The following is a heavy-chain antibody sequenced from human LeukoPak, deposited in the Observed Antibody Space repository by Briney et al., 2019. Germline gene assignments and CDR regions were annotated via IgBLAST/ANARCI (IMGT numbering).Heavy chain of an antibody. CDR3: ARNRPLDADDYYGFYYFDY. CDR1: GYTFTGYY. Sequence: ASVKVSCKASGYTFTGYYMHWVRQAPGQGLEWMGWINPNSGGTNHAQKFQGRVTMTRDTSISTAYMELSRLRSDDTAVYYCARNRPLDADDYYGFYYFDYWGQGTLVTVSS. V-gene: IGHV1-2*02. D-gene: IGHD3-10*01. J-gene: IGHJ4*02. CDR2: INPNSGGT.